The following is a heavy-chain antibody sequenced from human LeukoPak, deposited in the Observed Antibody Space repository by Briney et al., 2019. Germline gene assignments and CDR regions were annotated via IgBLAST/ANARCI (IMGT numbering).Heavy chain of an antibody. CDR3: ARGNYYFDY. V-gene: IGHV4-30-2*01. Sequence: PSQTLSLTCAVSGGSLSSGGYSWSWIRQPPGKGLEWIGYIYHSGSTYYNPSLKSRVTISVDRSKNLFSLKLSSVTAADTAVYYCARGNYYFDYWGQGTLVTVSS. J-gene: IGHJ4*02. D-gene: IGHD1-7*01. CDR2: IYHSGST. CDR1: GGSLSSGGYS.